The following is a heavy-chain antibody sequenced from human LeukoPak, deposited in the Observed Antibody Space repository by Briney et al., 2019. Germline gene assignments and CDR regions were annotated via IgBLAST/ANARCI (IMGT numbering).Heavy chain of an antibody. J-gene: IGHJ5*02. CDR1: GGSISSYY. CDR3: ARGNPRKSIVVVNWFDP. V-gene: IGHV4-59*01. D-gene: IGHD2-21*01. CDR2: IYYSGST. Sequence: SETLSLTCTVSGGSISSYYWSWIRQPPGKGLEWIGYIYYSGSTNYNPSLKSRVTISVDTSKNQFSLKLSSVTAADTALYYCARGNPRKSIVVVNWFDPWGQGTLVTVSS.